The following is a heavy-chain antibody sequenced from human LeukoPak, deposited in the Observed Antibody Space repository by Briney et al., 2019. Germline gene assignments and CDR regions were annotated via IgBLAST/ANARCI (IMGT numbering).Heavy chain of an antibody. CDR1: GFTFSSYG. CDR3: ARVGRYYDSSGYYSWYYFDY. Sequence: PGGSLRLSCAASGFTFSSYGMSWVRQAPGKGLEWVSAISGSGGSTYYADSVKGRFTISRDNSKDTLYLQMNSLRAEDTAVYYCARVGRYYDSSGYYSWYYFDYWGQGTLVTVSS. D-gene: IGHD3-22*01. V-gene: IGHV3-23*01. J-gene: IGHJ4*02. CDR2: ISGSGGST.